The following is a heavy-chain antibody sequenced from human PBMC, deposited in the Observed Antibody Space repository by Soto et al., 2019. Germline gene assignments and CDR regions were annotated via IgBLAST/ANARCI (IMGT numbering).Heavy chain of an antibody. CDR2: TYYRSKWYN. CDR1: GDSVSSNSAA. J-gene: IGHJ5*02. Sequence: PSQTLSLTCAISGDSVSSNSAAWNWIRQSPSRGLEWLGRTYYRSKWYNDYAVSVKSRITINPDTSKNQFSLQLNSVTPEDMAVYYCARDFRVVVPAAPSNWFDPWGQGTLVTVSS. CDR3: ARDFRVVVPAAPSNWFDP. V-gene: IGHV6-1*01. D-gene: IGHD2-2*01.